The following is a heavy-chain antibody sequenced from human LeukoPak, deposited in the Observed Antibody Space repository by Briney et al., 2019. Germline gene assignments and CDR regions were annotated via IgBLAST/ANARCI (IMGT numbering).Heavy chain of an antibody. J-gene: IGHJ4*02. Sequence: GGSLRLSCAASGFTFSSYGTHWVRQAPGKGLEWVAFIRYDGSNKYYADSVKGRFTISRDNSKNTLYLQMNSLRAEDTAVYYCAKDEADGITIFGVVEYYFDYWGQRTLVTVSS. V-gene: IGHV3-30*02. CDR2: IRYDGSNK. D-gene: IGHD3-3*01. CDR3: AKDEADGITIFGVVEYYFDY. CDR1: GFTFSSYG.